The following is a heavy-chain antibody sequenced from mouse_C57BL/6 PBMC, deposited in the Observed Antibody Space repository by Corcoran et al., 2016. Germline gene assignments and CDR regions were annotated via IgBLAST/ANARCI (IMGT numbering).Heavy chain of an antibody. D-gene: IGHD2-5*01. CDR2: IYPRSGNT. CDR1: GDTFTSYG. Sequence: HVQLQQSGAELARPGASVNLSCKASGDTFTSYGISWVKQRTGQGLEWIGEIYPRSGNTYYNEKFKGKATLTADKSSSTAYMELRSLTSEDSAVYFCASYYSNLDYFDYWGQGTTVTVSS. V-gene: IGHV1-81*01. CDR3: ASYYSNLDYFDY. J-gene: IGHJ2*01.